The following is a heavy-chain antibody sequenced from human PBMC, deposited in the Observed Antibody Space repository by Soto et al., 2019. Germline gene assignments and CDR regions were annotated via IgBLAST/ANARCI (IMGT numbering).Heavy chain of an antibody. CDR2: ISSSDTYI. V-gene: IGHV3-21*01. Sequence: SLRLSCAASGFTFSSYSMNWVRQAPGKGLEWVSSISSSDTYIYYADSVKGRFTISRDNGKSSLYLQMNSLRAEDTAIYYCARDDVIVARGNFDYWGQGTLVTVSS. CDR3: ARDDVIVARGNFDY. D-gene: IGHD3-22*01. CDR1: GFTFSSYS. J-gene: IGHJ4*02.